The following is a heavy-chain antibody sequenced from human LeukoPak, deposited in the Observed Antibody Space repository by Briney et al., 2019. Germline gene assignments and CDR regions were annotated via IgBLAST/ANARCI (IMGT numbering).Heavy chain of an antibody. CDR3: ASGRDVWNSLDY. Sequence: SETLSLTCTVSGGSVSYYYWSWIRQPPGKGLEWIGYIYYSGSTNYNPSLRSRVTISVDTSMNQFSLKLSSVTAADTAVYYCASGRDVWNSLDYWGQGTLVTVSS. V-gene: IGHV4-59*08. CDR1: GGSVSYYY. J-gene: IGHJ4*02. CDR2: IYYSGST. D-gene: IGHD1-7*01.